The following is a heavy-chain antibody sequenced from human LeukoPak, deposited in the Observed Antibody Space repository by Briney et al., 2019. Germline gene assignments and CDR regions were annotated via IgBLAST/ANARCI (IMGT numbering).Heavy chain of an antibody. CDR1: GFSFSTYW. Sequence: GGSLRLSCAASGFSFSTYWMSWVRQAPGKGLEWVANINQDGTEKYYVDSVKGRFTVSRDYAKNSLYLQMNSLRAEDTAVYYCARDRGYDNAFDIWGQGTMVTVSS. J-gene: IGHJ3*02. CDR2: INQDGTEK. D-gene: IGHD5-12*01. CDR3: ARDRGYDNAFDI. V-gene: IGHV3-7*01.